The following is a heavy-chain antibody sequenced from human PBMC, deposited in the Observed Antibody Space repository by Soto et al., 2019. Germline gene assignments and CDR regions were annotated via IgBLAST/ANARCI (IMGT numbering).Heavy chain of an antibody. D-gene: IGHD3-3*01. CDR3: AHRVLRTVFGLVTTTAIYFDF. J-gene: IGHJ4*02. CDR1: GFSLTTSGVG. V-gene: IGHV2-5*02. Sequence: QITLNESGPTQVKPRQTLTLTCTFSGFSLTTSGVGVGWIRQSPGKAPEWLALIYWDDDKRYSPSLKSRLTTTKDTSKNPVVLTLADLDPAATATYYCAHRVLRTVFGLVTTTAIYFDFWGQGTPVAVSS. CDR2: IYWDDDK.